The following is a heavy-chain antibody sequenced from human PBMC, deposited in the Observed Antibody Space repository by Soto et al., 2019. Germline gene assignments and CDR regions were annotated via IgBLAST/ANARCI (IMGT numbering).Heavy chain of an antibody. D-gene: IGHD2-2*01. CDR3: ARDGGPYCSSTSCLAGVIDY. V-gene: IGHV1-69*04. J-gene: IGHJ4*02. CDR1: GGTFSSYT. Sequence: SVKVSCKASGGTFSSYTISWVRQAPGQGLEWMGRIIPILGIANYAQNFQGRVTITADKSTSTAYMELSSLRSEDTAVYYCARDGGPYCSSTSCLAGVIDYWGQGTLVTVSS. CDR2: IIPILGIA.